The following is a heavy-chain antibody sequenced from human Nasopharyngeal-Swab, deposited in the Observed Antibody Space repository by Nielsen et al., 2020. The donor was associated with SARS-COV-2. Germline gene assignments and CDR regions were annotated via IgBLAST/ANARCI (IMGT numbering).Heavy chain of an antibody. CDR3: ARQWLVHGAFTGHWYFDL. Sequence: GGSLRLSCKGSGYSFTSYWISWVRQMPGKGLEWMGRIDPSESNTNYSPSFQGHVTISADKSISTAYLQWSSLKASDTAMYYCARQWLVHGAFTGHWYFDLWGRGTLVTVSS. D-gene: IGHD6-19*01. CDR1: GYSFTSYW. CDR2: IDPSESNT. V-gene: IGHV5-10-1*01. J-gene: IGHJ2*01.